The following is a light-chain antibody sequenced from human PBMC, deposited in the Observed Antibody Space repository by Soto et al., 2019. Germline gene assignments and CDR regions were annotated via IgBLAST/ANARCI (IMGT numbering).Light chain of an antibody. Sequence: SVVTQPPSASGTPGQKVTITCSGSSSNIGSNFVYWYQQLPGTAPKLLIYKDNQRPSGVPDRFSGSKSGTSVTLAISGLRPEDEAEYYWPVWEDNGDGWVFGGGTKLTGL. CDR2: KDN. J-gene: IGLJ3*02. V-gene: IGLV1-47*01. CDR3: PVWEDNGDGWV. CDR1: SSNIGSNF.